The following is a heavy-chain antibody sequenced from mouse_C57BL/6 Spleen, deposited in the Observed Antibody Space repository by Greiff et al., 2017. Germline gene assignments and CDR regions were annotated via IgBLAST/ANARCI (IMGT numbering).Heavy chain of an antibody. CDR2: ISDGGSYT. Sequence: EVNVVESGGGLVKPGGSLKLSCAASGFTFSSYAMSWVRQTPEKRLEWVATISDGGSYTYYPDNVKGRFTICRDNAKNNLYLQMSHLKSEDTAMHYCAREWGDYDEGDYFDYWGQGTTLTVSS. J-gene: IGHJ2*01. CDR3: AREWGDYDEGDYFDY. V-gene: IGHV5-4*01. D-gene: IGHD2-4*01. CDR1: GFTFSSYA.